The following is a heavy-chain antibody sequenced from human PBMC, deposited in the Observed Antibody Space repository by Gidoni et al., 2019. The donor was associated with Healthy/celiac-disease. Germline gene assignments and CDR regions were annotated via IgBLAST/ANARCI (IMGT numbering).Heavy chain of an antibody. Sequence: QLQLQESGPRLVTPSETLSLTCTVSGGSISSSSYYWGWIRQPPGKGLEWIGSIYYSGSTYYNPSLKSRVTISVDTSKNQFSLKLSSVTAADTAVYYCARRDLGMVRGVIIGYGMDVWGQGTTVTVSS. CDR3: ARRDLGMVRGVIIGYGMDV. D-gene: IGHD3-10*01. CDR2: IYYSGST. CDR1: GGSISSSSYY. J-gene: IGHJ6*02. V-gene: IGHV4-39*01.